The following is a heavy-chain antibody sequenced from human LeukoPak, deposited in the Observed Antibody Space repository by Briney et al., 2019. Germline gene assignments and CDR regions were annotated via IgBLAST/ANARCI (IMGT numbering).Heavy chain of an antibody. V-gene: IGHV3-74*01. D-gene: IGHD6-19*01. CDR2: INADGRNT. CDR3: ARGSSSGWPDYFDY. J-gene: IGHJ4*02. Sequence: GGSLRLSCAASGFSLDNYWMHWVRPAPGKGLEWVSRINADGRNTPYADSVKGRFTISRDNAKNTLYLQMSSLRAEDTAVYYCARGSSSGWPDYFDYWGRGTLVTVSS. CDR1: GFSLDNYW.